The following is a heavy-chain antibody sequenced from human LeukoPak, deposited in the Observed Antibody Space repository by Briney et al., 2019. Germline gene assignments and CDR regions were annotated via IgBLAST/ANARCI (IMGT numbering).Heavy chain of an antibody. J-gene: IGHJ4*02. D-gene: IGHD3-3*01. CDR1: GFSFSDLW. CDR2: INHDGTDR. V-gene: IGHV3-74*01. CDR3: ARYRWSGYYND. Sequence: GSLELPCAASGFSFSDLWMHGVRQAPGRGLVGVSRINHDGTDRSYAGSVKGRFTISRDNAKNTLYLQMNSLRDEDMAVYYCARYRWSGYYNDWGQGTLVTVSS.